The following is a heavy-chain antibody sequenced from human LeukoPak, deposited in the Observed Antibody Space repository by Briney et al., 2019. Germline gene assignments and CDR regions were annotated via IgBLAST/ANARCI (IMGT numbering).Heavy chain of an antibody. J-gene: IGHJ4*02. CDR2: ISGSDSST. D-gene: IGHD3-10*01. CDR3: AKGGGWLYYFDY. CDR1: GFTFRRFT. Sequence: GGSLRLSCAASGFTFRRFTMNWVRQAPGKGLEWVSGISGSDSSTYYADSVKGRFTISRDNSKNTLYLQMNSLRAEDTAVYYCAKGGGWLYYFDYWGQGTLVTVSS. V-gene: IGHV3-23*01.